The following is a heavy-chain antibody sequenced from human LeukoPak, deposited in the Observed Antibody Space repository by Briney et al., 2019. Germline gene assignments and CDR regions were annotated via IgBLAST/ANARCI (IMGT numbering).Heavy chain of an antibody. J-gene: IGHJ5*02. V-gene: IGHV4-59*08. CDR1: GGSISSYY. D-gene: IGHD1-14*01. Sequence: PSETLSLTCTVSGGSISSYYWSWIRQPPGKGLEWIGYIYYSGSTNYKPSLKSRVTISVDTSKNQFSLKLTSVTAADTAVYYCARLNKPGWFDPWGQGTLVTVSS. CDR2: IYYSGST. CDR3: ARLNKPGWFDP.